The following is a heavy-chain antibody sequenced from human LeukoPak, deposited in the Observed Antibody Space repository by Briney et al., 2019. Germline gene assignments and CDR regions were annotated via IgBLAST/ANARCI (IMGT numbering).Heavy chain of an antibody. D-gene: IGHD2/OR15-2a*01. CDR1: GGSISSYY. CDR2: IYTSGST. V-gene: IGHV4-4*07. J-gene: IGHJ5*02. Sequence: PSETLSLTCTVSGGSISSYYWSWIRQPAGKGLEWIGRIYTSGSTNYNPSLKSRLTMSVHTSKNQLCLMFSCVAAAATAVYYWARDTLSSFDPWGQGTLVTVSS. CDR3: ARDTLSSFDP.